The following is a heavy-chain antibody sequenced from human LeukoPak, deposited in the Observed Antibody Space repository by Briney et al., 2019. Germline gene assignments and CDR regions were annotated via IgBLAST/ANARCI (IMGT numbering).Heavy chain of an antibody. D-gene: IGHD6-13*01. CDR1: GGTFSSYA. CDR2: IIPIFGTA. CDR3: ARVRSVRRGYSSSWYPPDY. J-gene: IGHJ4*02. Sequence: SVKVSCKASGGTFSSYAISWVRQAPGQGLEWMGGIIPIFGTANYAQRFQGRVTITADESTSTAYMELSSLRSEDTAVYYCARVRSVRRGYSSSWYPPDYWGQGTLVTVSS. V-gene: IGHV1-69*13.